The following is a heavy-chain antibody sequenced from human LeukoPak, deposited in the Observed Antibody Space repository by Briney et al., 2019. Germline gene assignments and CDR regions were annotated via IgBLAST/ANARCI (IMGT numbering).Heavy chain of an antibody. CDR1: GFTFSSSA. CDR2: ISGSDGST. Sequence: GGSLRLSCAASGFTFSSSAMTWVRQAPGKGLEWVSAISGSDGSTYYADSVKGRFTISRDNSKNTLYLQMNSLRAEDTAVYYCAKDAGSWELDYWGQGTLVTVSS. V-gene: IGHV3-23*01. J-gene: IGHJ4*02. CDR3: AKDAGSWELDY. D-gene: IGHD2-15*01.